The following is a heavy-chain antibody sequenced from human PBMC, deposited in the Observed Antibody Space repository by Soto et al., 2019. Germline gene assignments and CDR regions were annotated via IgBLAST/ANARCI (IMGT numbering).Heavy chain of an antibody. CDR3: ARDQGGYTGGMDV. CDR1: GGSISSYY. CDR2: IYYSGST. D-gene: IGHD1-26*01. Sequence: PSETLSLTCTVSGGSISSYYWSWIRQPPGKGLEWIGYIYYSGSTNYNPSLKSRVTISVDTSKNQFSLKLSSVTAADTAVYYCARDQGGYTGGMDVWGQGTTVTVSS. V-gene: IGHV4-59*01. J-gene: IGHJ6*02.